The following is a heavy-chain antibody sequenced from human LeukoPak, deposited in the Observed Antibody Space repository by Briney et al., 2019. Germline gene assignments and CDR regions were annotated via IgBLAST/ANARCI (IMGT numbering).Heavy chain of an antibody. CDR1: GGSISSYY. CDR3: ARGVEMATMTDAFDI. J-gene: IGHJ3*02. V-gene: IGHV4-59*01. CDR2: IYYSGST. D-gene: IGHD5-24*01. Sequence: SETLSLTCTVSGGSISSYYWSWIRQPPGKGLEWIGYIYYSGSTNYNPSLKSRVTISVDTSKNQFSLKLSSVTAADTAVYYCARGVEMATMTDAFDIWGQGTMVTVSS.